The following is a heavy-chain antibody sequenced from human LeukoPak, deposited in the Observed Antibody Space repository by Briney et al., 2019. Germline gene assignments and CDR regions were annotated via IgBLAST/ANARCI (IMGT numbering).Heavy chain of an antibody. V-gene: IGHV4-39*07. CDR3: ARGGVIVGFDYFDY. D-gene: IGHD3-16*02. Sequence: SETLSLTCTVSGGSIVSGGDHWGWVRQPPGKELEWIGSISSTGTTYYKSSLNSRASISRDTSKNQFSLRLHSVTAADTAVYYCARGGVIVGFDYFDYWGQGTLVTVSS. CDR1: GGSIVSGGDH. J-gene: IGHJ4*02. CDR2: ISSTGTT.